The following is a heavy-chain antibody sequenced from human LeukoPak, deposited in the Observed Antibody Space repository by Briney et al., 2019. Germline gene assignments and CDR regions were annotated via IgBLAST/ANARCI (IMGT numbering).Heavy chain of an antibody. J-gene: IGHJ4*02. V-gene: IGHV3-23*01. D-gene: IGHD6-19*01. CDR2: ISGIGGRT. Sequence: GGSLRLSCVASVFTFSSYVMSWVRPAPGKGLEWVSAISGIGGRTYYADSVKGRFTISRENSKNTLYLQMNSLGAEDTAVYYCARLGTSGWDLEYWGQGTLVTVSS. CDR1: VFTFSSYV. CDR3: ARLGTSGWDLEY.